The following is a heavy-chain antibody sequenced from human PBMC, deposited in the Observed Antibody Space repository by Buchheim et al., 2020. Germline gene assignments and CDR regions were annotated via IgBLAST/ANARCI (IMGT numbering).Heavy chain of an antibody. CDR1: GGSISSSKW. Sequence: QVQLQESGPGLVKPSGTLSLTCAVSGGSISSSKWWSWVRQPPGKGLEWIGEIYHSGSTNYNPSLKSRVTISGEKFKNMFSSKLSSVTAADTAVYYCARDLSQNEPNYYDSSENFDLWGRGTL. D-gene: IGHD3-22*01. CDR2: IYHSGST. CDR3: ARDLSQNEPNYYDSSENFDL. V-gene: IGHV4-4*02. J-gene: IGHJ2*01.